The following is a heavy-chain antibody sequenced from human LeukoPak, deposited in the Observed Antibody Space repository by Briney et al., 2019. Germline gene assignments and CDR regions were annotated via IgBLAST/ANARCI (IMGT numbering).Heavy chain of an antibody. CDR3: ARSVRGGDYVITYYYYYYMDV. D-gene: IGHD4-17*01. J-gene: IGHJ6*03. CDR2: VNHSGST. Sequence: SETLSLTCAVYGGSFSGYYWSWIRQPPGKGLEWIGEVNHSGSTNYNPSLKSRVTISVDTSKNQFSLKLSSVTAAATAVYYCARSVRGGDYVITYYYYYYMDVWGKGTTVTVSS. V-gene: IGHV4-34*01. CDR1: GGSFSGYY.